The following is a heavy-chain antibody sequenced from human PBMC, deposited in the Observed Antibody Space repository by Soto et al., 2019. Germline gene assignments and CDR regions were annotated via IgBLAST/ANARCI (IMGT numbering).Heavy chain of an antibody. CDR3: ARDVGGRKVERGWFDP. CDR1: GGSISSYY. V-gene: IGHV4-59*01. CDR2: IYYSGST. Sequence: SETLSVTCTVSGGSISSYYWSWIRQPPGKGLEWIGYIYYSGSTNYNPSLKSRVTISVDTSKNQFSLKLSSVTAADTAVYYCARDVGGRKVERGWFDPWGQGTLVTVSS. D-gene: IGHD1-26*01. J-gene: IGHJ5*02.